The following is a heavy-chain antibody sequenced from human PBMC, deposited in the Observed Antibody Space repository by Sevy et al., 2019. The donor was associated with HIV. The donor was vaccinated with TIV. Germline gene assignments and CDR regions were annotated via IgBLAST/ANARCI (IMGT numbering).Heavy chain of an antibody. D-gene: IGHD3-22*01. CDR2: IYGSSGAT. CDR1: GFTFISYA. Sequence: GGSLRLSCKPSGFTFISYAMNWVRQAPGKGLEWVSTIYGSSGATYYGDSVKGRFIISRGNSKNTLYMQMNSLRTEDTAVYYCAGGRYDSSGSFDAFDIWGQGTMVTVSS. CDR3: AGGRYDSSGSFDAFDI. V-gene: IGHV3-23*01. J-gene: IGHJ3*02.